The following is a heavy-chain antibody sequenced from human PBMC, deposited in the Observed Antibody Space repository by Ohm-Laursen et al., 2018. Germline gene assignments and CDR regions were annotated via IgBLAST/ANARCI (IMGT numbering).Heavy chain of an antibody. CDR3: AGGGWGYCSGGSCYWFDP. CDR2: INPNNGDT. J-gene: IGHJ5*02. Sequence: GASVKVSCKASGFTFTGYYMHWVRQAPGQGLEWMGSINPNNGDTTYAQNFQGRVTMARNTSINTVYMELTRLNSDDTAVYYCAGGGWGYCSGGSCYWFDPWGQGTLVTVSS. V-gene: IGHV1-2*02. CDR1: GFTFTGYY. D-gene: IGHD2-15*01.